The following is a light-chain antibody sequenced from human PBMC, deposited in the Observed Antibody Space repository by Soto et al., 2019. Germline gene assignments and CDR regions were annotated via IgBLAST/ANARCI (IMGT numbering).Light chain of an antibody. CDR2: KAS. J-gene: IGKJ2*01. V-gene: IGKV1-5*03. CDR1: QGISSW. Sequence: DIQMTQSPSTLSASVGDRVTITCRASQGISSWLAWYQQKPGKAPKLLIYKASSLESGVPSRFSGSGSGTEFTLTISSLQPDDFATYYCQQYNSYPMYTFGQGTKVDIK. CDR3: QQYNSYPMYT.